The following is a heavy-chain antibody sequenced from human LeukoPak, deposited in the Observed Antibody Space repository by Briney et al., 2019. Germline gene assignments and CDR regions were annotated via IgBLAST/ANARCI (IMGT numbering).Heavy chain of an antibody. D-gene: IGHD3-10*01. CDR3: AKSEVRGVIGPDAFDI. CDR2: ISYDGSNK. CDR1: GFTFSSYG. J-gene: IGHJ3*02. V-gene: IGHV3-30*18. Sequence: PGGSLRLSCAASGFTFSSYGMHWVRQAPGKGLEWVAVISYDGSNKYYADSVKGRFTISRDNSKNTLYLQMNSLRAEDTAVYYCAKSEVRGVIGPDAFDIWGQGTMVTVSS.